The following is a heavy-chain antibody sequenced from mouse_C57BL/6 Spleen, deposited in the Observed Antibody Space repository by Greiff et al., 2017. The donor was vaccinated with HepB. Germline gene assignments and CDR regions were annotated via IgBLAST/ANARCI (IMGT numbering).Heavy chain of an antibody. CDR3: ARVYGRYAMDY. J-gene: IGHJ4*01. CDR1: GFTFSSYG. V-gene: IGHV5-6*01. CDR2: ISSGGSYT. Sequence: EVQRVESGGDLVKPGGSLKLSCAASGFTFSSYGMSWVRQTPDKRLEWVATISSGGSYTYYPDSVKGRFTISRDNAKNTLYLQMSSLKSEDTAMYYCARVYGRYAMDYWGQGTSVTVSS. D-gene: IGHD1-1*01.